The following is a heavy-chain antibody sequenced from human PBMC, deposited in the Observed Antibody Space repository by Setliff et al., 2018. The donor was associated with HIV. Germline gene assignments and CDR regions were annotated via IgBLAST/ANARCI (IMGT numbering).Heavy chain of an antibody. D-gene: IGHD1-26*01. CDR1: GGSISTYF. J-gene: IGHJ3*02. CDR2: IYTTGST. CDR3: ASGSPFDGFDM. V-gene: IGHV4-59*01. Sequence: PSETLSLTCTVSGGSISTYFWSWVRQTPGKGLEWIGYIYTTGSTHYNPSLRSRVTISIDTSKSHFSLRLKSVTAADTALYYCASGSPFDGFDMWGQGTMVTVS.